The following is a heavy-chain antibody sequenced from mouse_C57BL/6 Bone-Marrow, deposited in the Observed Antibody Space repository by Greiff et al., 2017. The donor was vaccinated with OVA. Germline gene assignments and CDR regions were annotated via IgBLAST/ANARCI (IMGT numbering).Heavy chain of an antibody. D-gene: IGHD2-12*01. CDR3: TSGGFYREFAY. Sequence: EVQLQQSGTVLARPGASVKMSCKTSGYTFTSYWMHWVKQRPGQGLEWIGAIYPGNSDTSYKQKFKGKAKLTAVTSASTAYMELSRLTNEDSAVDYCTSGGFYREFAYWGQGTLVTVSA. J-gene: IGHJ3*01. V-gene: IGHV1-5*01. CDR2: IYPGNSDT. CDR1: GYTFTSYW.